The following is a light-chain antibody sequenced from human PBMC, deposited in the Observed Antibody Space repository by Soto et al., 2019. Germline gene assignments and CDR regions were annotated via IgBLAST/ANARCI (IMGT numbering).Light chain of an antibody. CDR2: EVS. Sequence: QSALTQPASVSGSPGQSITISCTGTSSDVGGYNYVSWYQQHPGKAPKLMIFEVSNRTSGVSYRFSGSKSGNTASLTISGLQAEDEADYYCSSYTSSSTLYVFGSGTKLTVL. CDR1: SSDVGGYNY. J-gene: IGLJ1*01. V-gene: IGLV2-14*01. CDR3: SSYTSSSTLYV.